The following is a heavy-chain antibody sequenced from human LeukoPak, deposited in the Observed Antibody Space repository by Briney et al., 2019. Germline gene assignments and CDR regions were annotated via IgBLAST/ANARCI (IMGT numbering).Heavy chain of an antibody. Sequence: GGSLSLSCAGSGITLSHYGMLWVRQAPAKGLAGVECISDSGGSTKDADSVKGRFTISRDNPKNTLFLQMNSLRAEDTAVCFCAKRGVVIRVILVGFHKEAYYFESWGQGALVTVSS. J-gene: IGHJ4*02. CDR2: ISDSGGST. D-gene: IGHD3/OR15-3a*01. CDR3: AKRGVVIRVILVGFHKEAYYFES. V-gene: IGHV3-23*01. CDR1: GITLSHYG.